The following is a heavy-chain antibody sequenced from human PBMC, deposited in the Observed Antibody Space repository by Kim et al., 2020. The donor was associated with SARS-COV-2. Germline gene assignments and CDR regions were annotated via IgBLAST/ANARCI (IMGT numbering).Heavy chain of an antibody. J-gene: IGHJ6*02. CDR3: ARGRYCTNGVCYHHGMDV. D-gene: IGHD2-8*01. Sequence: KGRFTISRDNAKNTLYLQMNSLRAEDTAVYYCARGRYCTNGVCYHHGMDVWGQGTTVTVSS. V-gene: IGHV3-74*01.